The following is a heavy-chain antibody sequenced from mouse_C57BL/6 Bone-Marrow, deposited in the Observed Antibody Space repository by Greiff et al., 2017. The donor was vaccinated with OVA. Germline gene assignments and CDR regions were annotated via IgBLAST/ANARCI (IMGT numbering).Heavy chain of an antibody. CDR2: IRSKSSNYAT. V-gene: IGHV10-3*01. CDR1: GFTFNTYA. CDR3: VTQFITTVVATDWYFDV. J-gene: IGHJ1*03. Sequence: EVQLVESGGGLVQPKGSLKLSCAASGFTFNTYAMHWVRQAPGKGLEWVARIRSKSSNYATYYADSVKDRFTISRDDSQSMLYLQMNNLKTEDTAMYYCVTQFITTVVATDWYFDVWGTGTTVTVSS. D-gene: IGHD1-1*01.